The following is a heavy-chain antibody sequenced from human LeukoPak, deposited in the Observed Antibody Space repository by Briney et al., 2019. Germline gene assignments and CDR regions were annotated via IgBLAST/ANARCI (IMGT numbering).Heavy chain of an antibody. Sequence: SETLSLTCTVSGGSISSYYWSWIRQPPGKGLEWIGYIYYSGSTNYNPSLKSRVTISVDTSKNQFSLKLSSVTAADTAVYYCASGRVVTAPRQLDYWGQGTLVTVSS. CDR1: GGSISSYY. CDR2: IYYSGST. J-gene: IGHJ4*02. CDR3: ASGRVVTAPRQLDY. D-gene: IGHD2-21*02. V-gene: IGHV4-59*08.